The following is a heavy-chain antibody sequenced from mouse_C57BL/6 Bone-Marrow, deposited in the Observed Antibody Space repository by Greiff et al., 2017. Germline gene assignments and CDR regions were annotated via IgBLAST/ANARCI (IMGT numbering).Heavy chain of an antibody. D-gene: IGHD1-1*01. J-gene: IGHJ4*01. CDR1: GYTFTSYW. CDR3: NKFITTVVATYAIDY. V-gene: IGHV1-55*01. CDR2: IHPGSGCT. Sequence: QVQLQQPGAELVKPGASVKMSCKASGYTFTSYWITWVKQRHGQGLEWIGDIHPGSGCTNYNEKFKNKATLTVDKSSSTAYMQLSSLPYEDSAVYYYNKFITTVVATYAIDYWGQGTSVTVSS.